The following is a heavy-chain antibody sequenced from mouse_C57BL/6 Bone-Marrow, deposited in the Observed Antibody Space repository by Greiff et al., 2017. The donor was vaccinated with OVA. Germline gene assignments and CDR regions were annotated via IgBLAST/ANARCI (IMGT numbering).Heavy chain of an antibody. CDR2: IYPGSGST. CDR3: ARQLRLHYYAMDY. J-gene: IGHJ4*01. V-gene: IGHV1-55*01. Sequence: VQLKQPGAELVKPGASVKMSCKASGYTFTSYWITWVKQRPGQGLEWIGDIYPGSGSTNYNEKFKSKATLTVDTSSSTAYMQLSSLTSEDSAVYYCARQLRLHYYAMDYWGQGTSVTVSS. CDR1: GYTFTSYW. D-gene: IGHD3-2*02.